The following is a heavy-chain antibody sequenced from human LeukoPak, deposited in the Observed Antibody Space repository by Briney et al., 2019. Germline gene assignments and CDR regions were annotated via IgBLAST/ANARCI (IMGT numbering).Heavy chain of an antibody. CDR3: ARLYGYGDKTRFDY. CDR2: ISSGTINHS. CDR1: GFIFGDYY. V-gene: IGHV3-11*06. D-gene: IGHD5-18*01. J-gene: IGHJ4*02. Sequence: PGGSLRLSCKASGFIFGDYYMNWIRQAPGKGLECLSYISSGTINHSNYADSVKGRFTISRDDAKNSLYLQMNSLRAEDTAVYYCARLYGYGDKTRFDYWGQGTLVTVSS.